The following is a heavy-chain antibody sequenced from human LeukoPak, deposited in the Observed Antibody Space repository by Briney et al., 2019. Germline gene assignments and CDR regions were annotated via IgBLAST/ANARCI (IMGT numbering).Heavy chain of an antibody. CDR3: AWFIVGATDFDY. Sequence: ASVRVSCKASGYTFTSYYMHWVRQAPGQGLEWMGIINPSGGSTSYAQQVQGRVTMTMDTSTSTVYMEMSSLRSEDTAVYYCAWFIVGATDFDYWGQGTLVTVSS. CDR2: INPSGGST. D-gene: IGHD1-26*01. CDR1: GYTFTSYY. V-gene: IGHV1-46*01. J-gene: IGHJ4*02.